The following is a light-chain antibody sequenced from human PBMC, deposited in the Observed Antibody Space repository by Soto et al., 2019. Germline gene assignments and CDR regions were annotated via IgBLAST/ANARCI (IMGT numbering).Light chain of an antibody. V-gene: IGKV1-5*03. Sequence: DIQMTQSPSTLSASVGDRVTITCRASQSISIWLAWYQQKPGKAPKLLIYRASSLESGVPSRFSGSGSGTEFTLTISSLKPDDFATYYCQQYNSYSITFGPGTKVDIK. J-gene: IGKJ3*01. CDR1: QSISIW. CDR3: QQYNSYSIT. CDR2: RAS.